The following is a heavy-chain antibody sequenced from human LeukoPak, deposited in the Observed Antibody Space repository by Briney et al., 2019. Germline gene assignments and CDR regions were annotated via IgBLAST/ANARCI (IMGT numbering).Heavy chain of an antibody. D-gene: IGHD5-12*01. J-gene: IGHJ3*02. Sequence: TGGSLRLSCAASAFTFRSYGMHSVRQAPGKGLEWVAVIWYDGTNKYYADSVKGRFTISRDNSRNTLYLEMISLRVEDTAVYCCARAIIRDVHALDMWGQGTMVTVFS. CDR1: AFTFRSYG. V-gene: IGHV3-33*01. CDR3: ARAIIRDVHALDM. CDR2: IWYDGTNK.